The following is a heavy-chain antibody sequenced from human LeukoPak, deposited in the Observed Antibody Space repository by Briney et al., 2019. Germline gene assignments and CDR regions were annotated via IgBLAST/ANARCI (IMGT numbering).Heavy chain of an antibody. V-gene: IGHV3-30*03. CDR1: GFTFSSYG. CDR2: ISYDGSNK. D-gene: IGHD4-17*01. J-gene: IGHJ3*02. Sequence: PGGSLRLSCAASGFTFSSYGMHWVRQAPGKGLEWVAVISYDGSNKYYADSVKGRFTISRDNPKNTLYLQMNSLRAEDTAVYYCARLHDYGDFDAFDIWGQGTMVTVSS. CDR3: ARLHDYGDFDAFDI.